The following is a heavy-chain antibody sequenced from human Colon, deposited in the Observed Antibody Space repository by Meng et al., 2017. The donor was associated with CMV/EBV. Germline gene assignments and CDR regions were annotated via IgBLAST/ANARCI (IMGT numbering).Heavy chain of an antibody. D-gene: IGHD2-2*01. CDR1: DYTFTGHH. V-gene: IGHV1-2*02. J-gene: IGHJ5*02. Sequence: KASDYTFTGHHMHWVRQVPGQGLEWMGWINSNSGGTKYSQKFQGRVTMTRDTSISTAYMELTSLRSDDTAVYYCARDLVVVIPDDLWGQGTLVTVSS. CDR2: INSNSGGT. CDR3: ARDLVVVIPDDL.